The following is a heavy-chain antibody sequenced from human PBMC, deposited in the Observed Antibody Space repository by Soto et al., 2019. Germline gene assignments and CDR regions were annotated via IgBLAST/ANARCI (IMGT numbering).Heavy chain of an antibody. CDR3: ARLANLFDFDS. J-gene: IGHJ4*01. CDR2: IYPGDSDT. V-gene: IGHV5-51*01. D-gene: IGHD3-10*01. CDR1: GYICTNYW. Sequence: GESLKISCQGSGYICTNYWIGWVRQMPGKGLEWMGIIYPGDSDTRYSPSFQGQATIADDKSISTAYLQWGSLQASDTAMYYGARLANLFDFDSWGHGTLVTVSS.